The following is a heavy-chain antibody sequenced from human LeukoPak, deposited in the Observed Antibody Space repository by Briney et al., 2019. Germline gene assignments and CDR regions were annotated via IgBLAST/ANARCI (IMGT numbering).Heavy chain of an antibody. CDR2: IRQDGSEK. Sequence: PGGSLRLSCVASGFTFSTYWITWVRQAPGKGLEWVANIRQDGSEKYYVDSVKGRFTISRDNAKNSLYLQMNSLRAEDTALYYCAKDIHWNTQVGAFDIWGQGTMVTVSS. CDR1: GFTFSTYW. V-gene: IGHV3-7*03. D-gene: IGHD1-1*01. J-gene: IGHJ3*02. CDR3: AKDIHWNTQVGAFDI.